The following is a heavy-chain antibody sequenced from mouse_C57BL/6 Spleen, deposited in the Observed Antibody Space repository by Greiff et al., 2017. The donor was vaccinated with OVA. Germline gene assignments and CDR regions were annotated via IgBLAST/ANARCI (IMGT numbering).Heavy chain of an antibody. V-gene: IGHV1-64*01. CDR1: GYTITSYW. J-gene: IGHJ1*03. Sequence: QVQLQQPGAELVKPGASVKLSCKASGYTITSYWMHWVKQRPGQGLEWIGMIHPNSGSTNYNEKFKSKATLTVDKSSSTAYMQLSSLTSEDSAVYYCARCYYGSSYVGYFDVWGTGTTVTVSS. CDR2: IHPNSGST. D-gene: IGHD1-1*01. CDR3: ARCYYGSSYVGYFDV.